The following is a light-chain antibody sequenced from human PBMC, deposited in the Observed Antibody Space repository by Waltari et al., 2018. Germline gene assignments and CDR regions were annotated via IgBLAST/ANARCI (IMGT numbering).Light chain of an antibody. V-gene: IGLV3-21*04. J-gene: IGLJ3*02. CDR3: QVWDSNSDHVV. CDR2: YDT. Sequence: SYVLTQPPSVSVAPGKTARITCGGRNIGSKSVHWYHQKPGQAPVLVIYYDTDRPSGIHERFSGSNSGNTATRTISRVEAGDEADYYCQVWDSNSDHVVFGGGTKLTVL. CDR1: NIGSKS.